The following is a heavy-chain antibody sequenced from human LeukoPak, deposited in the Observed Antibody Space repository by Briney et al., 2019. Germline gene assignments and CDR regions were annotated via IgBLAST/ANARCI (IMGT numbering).Heavy chain of an antibody. CDR1: GGTFISYA. CDR3: ATSPIEGSIYYYYYGMDV. CDR2: IIPIVGTA. D-gene: IGHD3-10*01. J-gene: IGHJ6*02. V-gene: IGHV1-69*13. Sequence: SVKVSCKASGGTFISYAISWVRQAPGQGLEWMGGIIPIVGTANYAQKFQGRVTITADESTSTAYMELSSLRSEDTAVYYCATSPIEGSIYYYYYGMDVWGQGTTVTVSS.